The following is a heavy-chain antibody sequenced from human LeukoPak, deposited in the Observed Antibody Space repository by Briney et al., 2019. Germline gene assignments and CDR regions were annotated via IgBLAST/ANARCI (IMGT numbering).Heavy chain of an antibody. V-gene: IGHV3-30*04. CDR3: AKDFRVAEELWFGELWNAFDI. J-gene: IGHJ3*02. Sequence: PGRSLRLSCAASGFISSDYSLHWVRQAPGKGLEWVAVTLYDGTMAYYADSVKGRFSISRDNSKNTLYLQVNSLRIEDTAVYYCAKDFRVAEELWFGELWNAFDIWGQGIRVAVSS. D-gene: IGHD3-10*01. CDR2: TLYDGTMA. CDR1: GFISSDYS.